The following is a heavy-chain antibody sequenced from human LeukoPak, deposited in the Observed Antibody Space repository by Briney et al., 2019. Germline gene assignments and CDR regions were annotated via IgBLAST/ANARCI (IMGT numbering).Heavy chain of an antibody. J-gene: IGHJ4*02. D-gene: IGHD6-13*01. V-gene: IGHV3-30*18. CDR3: AKGPLLYSSSWPFDY. Sequence: GRSLRLSCAASGFTFSSYGMHWVRQAPGKGLEWVAVISYDGSNKYYADSVKGRFTISRDNSKNTLYLQMNSLRAEDTAVYYCAKGPLLYSSSWPFDYWGQGTLVTVSS. CDR2: ISYDGSNK. CDR1: GFTFSSYG.